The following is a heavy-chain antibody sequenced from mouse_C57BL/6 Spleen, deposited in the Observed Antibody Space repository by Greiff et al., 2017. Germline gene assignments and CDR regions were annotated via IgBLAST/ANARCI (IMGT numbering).Heavy chain of an antibody. D-gene: IGHD1-1*01. Sequence: VQLQQSGAELVRPGSSVKMSCKTSGYTFTSYGINWVKQRPGQGLEWIGYIYIGNGYTEYNEKFKGKATLTSDTSSSTAYMQRSSLTAEDSAIYFCARSLPYYYGSSYDWYFDVWGTGTTVTVSS. CDR2: IYIGNGYT. CDR3: ARSLPYYYGSSYDWYFDV. CDR1: GYTFTSYG. V-gene: IGHV1-58*01. J-gene: IGHJ1*03.